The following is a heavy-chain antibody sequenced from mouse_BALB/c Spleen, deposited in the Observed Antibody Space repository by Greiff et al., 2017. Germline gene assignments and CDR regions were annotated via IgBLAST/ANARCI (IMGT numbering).Heavy chain of an antibody. Sequence: EVQLQQSGPELVKPGASVKMSCKASGYTFTSYVMHWVKQKPGQGLEWIGYINPYNDGTKYNEKFKGKATLTSDKSSSTAYMELSSLTSEDSAVYYGERVGYYGNYVCAYWGKGTLVTVSA. CDR2: INPYNDGT. CDR1: GYTFTSYV. CDR3: ERVGYYGNYVCAY. D-gene: IGHD2-1*01. J-gene: IGHJ3*01. V-gene: IGHV1-14*01.